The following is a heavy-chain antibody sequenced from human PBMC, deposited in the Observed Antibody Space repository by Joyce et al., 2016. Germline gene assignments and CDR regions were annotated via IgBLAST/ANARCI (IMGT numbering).Heavy chain of an antibody. V-gene: IGHV3-48*03. J-gene: IGHJ4*02. CDR1: GIIFSSKE. Sequence: EVHLVESGGGLVQPGGSLRLSCAASGIIFSSKEMNWVRQAPGKGLECISAINSDDSRIHYADSVRGRFTISRDNARNSLYLEMNYLRVEDTAIYYCTTPSCANWGQGSLVTVSS. D-gene: IGHD2-2*01. CDR3: TTPSCAN. CDR2: INSDDSRI.